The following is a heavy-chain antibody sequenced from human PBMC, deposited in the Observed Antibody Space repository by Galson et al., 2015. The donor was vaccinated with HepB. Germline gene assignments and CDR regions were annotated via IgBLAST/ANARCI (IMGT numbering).Heavy chain of an antibody. CDR1: GFTFSSYA. Sequence: SLRLSCAASGFTFSSYAMHWVRQAPGKGLEWVAVISYDGSNKYYADSVKGRFTISRDNSKNTLYLQMNSLRAEDTAVYYCARDGGLNVEMATMGVFDYWGQGTLVTVSS. D-gene: IGHD5-24*01. J-gene: IGHJ4*02. CDR3: ARDGGLNVEMATMGVFDY. CDR2: ISYDGSNK. V-gene: IGHV3-30-3*01.